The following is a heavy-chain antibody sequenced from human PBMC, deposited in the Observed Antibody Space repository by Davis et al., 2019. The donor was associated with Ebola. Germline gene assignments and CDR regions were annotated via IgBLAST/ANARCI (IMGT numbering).Heavy chain of an antibody. V-gene: IGHV4-61*01. CDR2: IYYSGST. CDR1: GGSVSSGSYY. J-gene: IGHJ6*02. D-gene: IGHD2-2*01. CDR3: AREGVGYCSSTSCYDYYGMDV. Sequence: SETLSLTCTVSGGSVSSGSYYWSWIRQPPGKGLEWIGYIYYSGSTNYNPSLKSRVTISVDTSKNQFSLKLSSVTAADTAVYYCAREGVGYCSSTSCYDYYGMDVWGQGTTVTVPS.